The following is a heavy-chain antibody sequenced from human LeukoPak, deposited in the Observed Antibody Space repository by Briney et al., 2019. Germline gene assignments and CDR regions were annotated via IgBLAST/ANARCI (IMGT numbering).Heavy chain of an antibody. V-gene: IGHV1-2*02. CDR2: INPNSGGT. D-gene: IGHD3-10*01. J-gene: IGHJ3*02. Sequence: ASVKVSCKASGYTFTGYYMHWVRQAPGQGLEWMGWINPNSGGTNYAQKFQGRVTMTRDTSISTAYMELSRLRSDDTAVYYCAREAGAGYAFDIWGQGTMVTVSS. CDR1: GYTFTGYY. CDR3: AREAGAGYAFDI.